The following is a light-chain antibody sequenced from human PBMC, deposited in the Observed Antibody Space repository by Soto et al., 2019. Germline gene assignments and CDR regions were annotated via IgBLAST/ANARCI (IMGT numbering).Light chain of an antibody. CDR2: DAS. CDR1: HSINSW. V-gene: IGKV1-5*01. CDR3: QQYSSYPLT. J-gene: IGKJ4*01. Sequence: DIQMTQSPSTLSASVVDRVTITCLASHSINSWLAWYQQKPGKAPNLLIYDASSLESGIPSRFSGSGSGTEFTLTISRLQPDDFATYYCQQYSSYPLTFGGGTKVDIK.